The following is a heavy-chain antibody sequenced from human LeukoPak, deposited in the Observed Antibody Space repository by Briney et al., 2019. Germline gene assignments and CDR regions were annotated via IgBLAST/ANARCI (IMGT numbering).Heavy chain of an antibody. Sequence: SQTLSLTCAISGDSVSSNSAAWDWIRQFPSRGLEWLGRTYYRSKWYNDYAVSVKSRITINPDTSKNQFSLQLNSVTPEDTAVYYCARRMPTSGWNGGSYDYWGQGTLVTVSS. CDR2: TYYRSKWYN. CDR1: GDSVSSNSAA. D-gene: IGHD6-19*01. CDR3: ARRMPTSGWNGGSYDY. J-gene: IGHJ4*02. V-gene: IGHV6-1*01.